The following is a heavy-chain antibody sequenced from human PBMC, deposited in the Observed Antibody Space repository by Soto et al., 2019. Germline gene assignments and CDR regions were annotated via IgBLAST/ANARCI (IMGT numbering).Heavy chain of an antibody. CDR1: GFSLSTSEMC. V-gene: IGHV2-70*01. Sequence: SGPTLVNPTQTLTLTCTFSGFSLSTSEMCVSWIRQPPGKALEWLALIDWDDDKYYSTTLKTRLTISKDTSKNQVVLTITNMDPVDTATYYCARLPGSSSSGPYYYGMDVWGQGTTVTVS. D-gene: IGHD6-6*01. CDR3: ARLPGSSSSGPYYYGMDV. CDR2: IDWDDDK. J-gene: IGHJ6*02.